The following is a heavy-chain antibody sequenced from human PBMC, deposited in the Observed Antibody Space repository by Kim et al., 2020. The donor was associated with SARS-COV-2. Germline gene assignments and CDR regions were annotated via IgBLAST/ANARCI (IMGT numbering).Heavy chain of an antibody. CDR3: ARARYQLPIDY. Sequence: GGSLRLSCAASGFTFSSYAMHWVRQAPGTGLEWVAVISYDGSNNYYADSMKGRFTISRDNSKNTLYLQMNSLRAEDTAVYYCARARYQLPIDYWGQGTLVTVSS. J-gene: IGHJ4*02. V-gene: IGHV3-30-3*01. D-gene: IGHD2-2*01. CDR2: ISYDGSNN. CDR1: GFTFSSYA.